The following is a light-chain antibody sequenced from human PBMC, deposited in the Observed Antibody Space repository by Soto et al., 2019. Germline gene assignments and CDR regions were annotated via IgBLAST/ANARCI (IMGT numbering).Light chain of an antibody. CDR3: QSYDSSLSGVV. CDR2: DNS. J-gene: IGLJ2*01. Sequence: QPVLTQPPSVSGAPGQRVTISCTGSSSNIGAGYDVHWYQQLPGTAPKLLIYDNSNRPSGVPDRFSGSKSGTSASLAITGLQADDEADYYCQSYDSSLSGVVFGGGTQLTVL. CDR1: SSNIGAGYD. V-gene: IGLV1-40*01.